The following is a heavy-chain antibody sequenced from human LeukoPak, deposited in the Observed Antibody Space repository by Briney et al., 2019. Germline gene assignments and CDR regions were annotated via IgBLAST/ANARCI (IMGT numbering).Heavy chain of an antibody. J-gene: IGHJ4*02. CDR2: ISGSGVST. Sequence: PPGGSLRLSCAASRFTFSSNAMNWVRQAPGKGLEWVSTISGSGVSTYYADSVKGRFTISRDNSKNTLYLQMNSLRAEDTAIYHCAKSFPPPDYGDFDYWGQGTLVTVSS. D-gene: IGHD4-17*01. CDR3: AKSFPPPDYGDFDY. CDR1: RFTFSSNA. V-gene: IGHV3-23*01.